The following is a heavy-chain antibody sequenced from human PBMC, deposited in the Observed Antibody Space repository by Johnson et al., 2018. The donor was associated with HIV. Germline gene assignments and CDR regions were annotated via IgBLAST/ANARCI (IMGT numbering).Heavy chain of an antibody. CDR1: GFTFSNAW. D-gene: IGHD2-15*01. J-gene: IGHJ3*01. V-gene: IGHV3-15*01. Sequence: VQLVESGGGVVQPGKSLRLSCAASGFTFSNAWMSWVRQAPGKGLEWVGRIKSKTDGGTTDYAAPVKGRFTISRDDSKNTLYLQMNSLRPQDTALYYCAKGRRELLLPPDAFDFWGQGTLVTVSS. CDR2: IKSKTDGGTT. CDR3: AKGRRELLLPPDAFDF.